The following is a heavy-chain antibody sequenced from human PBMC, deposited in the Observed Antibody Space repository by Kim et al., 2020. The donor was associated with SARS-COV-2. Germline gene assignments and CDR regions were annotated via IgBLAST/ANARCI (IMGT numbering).Heavy chain of an antibody. V-gene: IGHV4-59*03. D-gene: IGHD2-8*02. J-gene: IGHJ6*02. CDR3: ARSRGVNYYTVDV. Sequence: YNPSLKGRVTISVDTSKNQFSLKLSSVTAADTALDYCARSRGVNYYTVDVWGQGTAVTVSS.